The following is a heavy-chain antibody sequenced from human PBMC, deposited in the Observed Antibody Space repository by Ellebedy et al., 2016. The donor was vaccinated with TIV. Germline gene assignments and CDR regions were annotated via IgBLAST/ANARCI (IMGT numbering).Heavy chain of an antibody. CDR2: INHSGST. V-gene: IGHV4-34*01. CDR3: SRQPRWLESQGTFHFYMDV. D-gene: IGHD5-24*01. Sequence: MPSETLSLTCAVYGGSFNDYYWSWIRQHPGKGLEWIGEINHSGSTNYSPSLKSRVTISVDTSRNQFSLKLNSVTAADTAVYYCSRQPRWLESQGTFHFYMDVWGKGTTVTVSS. CDR1: GGSFNDYY. J-gene: IGHJ6*03.